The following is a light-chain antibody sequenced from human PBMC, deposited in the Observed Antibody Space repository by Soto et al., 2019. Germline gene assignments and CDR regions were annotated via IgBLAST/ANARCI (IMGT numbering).Light chain of an antibody. CDR1: QGISNY. V-gene: IGKV1-27*01. CDR3: QHYNSLPFT. Sequence: DIQMTQSPSSLSASVGDRVTITCRASQGISNYLVWYQQKPGEIPKLLIFATSTLQSGVPSRFSGSGSGTDFILTISSLQPEDVATYYCQHYNSLPFTFGPGTKVDIK. J-gene: IGKJ3*01. CDR2: ATS.